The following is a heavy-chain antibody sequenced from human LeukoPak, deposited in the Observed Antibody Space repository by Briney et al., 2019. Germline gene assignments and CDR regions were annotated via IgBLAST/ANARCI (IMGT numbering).Heavy chain of an antibody. CDR2: IKQDGSEK. D-gene: IGHD2-2*01. Sequence: GGSLRLSCAASGFTFSSYWMSWVRQAPGKGLEWVANIKQDGSEKYYVDSVKGRFTISRDNAKNSLYLQMNSLRAEDTAVYYCARVEMGSEVSCCFADVWGKGTTVTVSS. V-gene: IGHV3-7*01. CDR3: ARVEMGSEVSCCFADV. CDR1: GFTFSSYW. J-gene: IGHJ6*04.